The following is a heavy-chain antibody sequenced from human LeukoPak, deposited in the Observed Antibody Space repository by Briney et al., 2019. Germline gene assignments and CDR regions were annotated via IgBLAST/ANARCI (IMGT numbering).Heavy chain of an antibody. CDR1: GYTFTSYG. Sequence: ASVKVSCKASGYTFTSYGISWVRQAPGQGLEWVGWISAYNGNTNYAQKLHGRVTMTTDTATSTAYMELRSLRSDDTAVYYCARTSYYDSSGYIAYWGQGTLVTVSS. V-gene: IGHV1-18*01. CDR3: ARTSYYDSSGYIAY. D-gene: IGHD3-22*01. CDR2: ISAYNGNT. J-gene: IGHJ4*02.